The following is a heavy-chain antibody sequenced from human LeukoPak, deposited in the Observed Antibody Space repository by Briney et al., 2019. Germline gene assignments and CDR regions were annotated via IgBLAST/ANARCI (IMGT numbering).Heavy chain of an antibody. J-gene: IGHJ6*02. CDR3: ARLEGFLEWPPLYYYGMDV. Sequence: GGSLRLSCAASGFTFSSYSMNWVRQAPGNGLEWVSSISSSSSYIYYADSVKGRFTISRDNAKNSLYLQMNSLRAEDTAVYYCARLEGFLEWPPLYYYGMDVWGQGTTVTVSS. V-gene: IGHV3-21*01. CDR2: ISSSSSYI. CDR1: GFTFSSYS. D-gene: IGHD3-3*01.